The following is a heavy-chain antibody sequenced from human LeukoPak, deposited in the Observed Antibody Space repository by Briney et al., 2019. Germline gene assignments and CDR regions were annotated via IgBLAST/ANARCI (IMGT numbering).Heavy chain of an antibody. Sequence: ASVKVSCKASGYTFTSYDINWVRQATGQGLEWMGWMNPNSGNTGYAQKFQGRVTMTRHTSISTAYMELSSLRSEDTAVYYCARRDGYNNYYYYGMDVWGQGTTVTVSS. CDR3: ARRDGYNNYYYYGMDV. D-gene: IGHD5-24*01. CDR1: GYTFTSYD. CDR2: MNPNSGNT. V-gene: IGHV1-8*01. J-gene: IGHJ6*02.